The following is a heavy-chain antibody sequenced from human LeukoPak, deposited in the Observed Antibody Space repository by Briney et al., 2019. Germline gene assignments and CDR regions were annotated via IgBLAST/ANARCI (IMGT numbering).Heavy chain of an antibody. J-gene: IGHJ5*02. Sequence: GGSLRLSCAASGFTFSNYAMSWVRQAPGKGLEWVSAISGSGRSTYYADSVKGRFTISRDNSKNTLYLQMNSLRAEDTALYYCAKDGFSSSWYNWFDPWGQGTLVTVSS. V-gene: IGHV3-23*01. CDR1: GFTFSNYA. D-gene: IGHD6-13*01. CDR2: ISGSGRST. CDR3: AKDGFSSSWYNWFDP.